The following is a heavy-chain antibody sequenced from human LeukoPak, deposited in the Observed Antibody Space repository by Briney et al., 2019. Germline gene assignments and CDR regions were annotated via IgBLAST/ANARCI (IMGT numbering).Heavy chain of an antibody. CDR1: GFTFSSYA. CDR3: ARDPNNDAFDI. Sequence: GGSLRLSCAASGFTFSSYAMSWVRQAPGKGLEGVSAISGSGGSTYYADSVKGRFTISRDNSKNTLYLQMNSLRAEDTDVYYCARDPNNDAFDIWGQGPMVPVSS. V-gene: IGHV3-23*01. CDR2: ISGSGGST. D-gene: IGHD1/OR15-1a*01. J-gene: IGHJ3*02.